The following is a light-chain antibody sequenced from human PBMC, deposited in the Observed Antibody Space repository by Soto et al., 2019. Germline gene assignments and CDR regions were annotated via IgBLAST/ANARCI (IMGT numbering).Light chain of an antibody. J-gene: IGLJ3*02. Sequence: QPVLTQPPSASGTPGQRVTISSSGSSSNIGSNYVYWYRQLPGTAPNVLIYRNDERPSGVPDRFSGSKSGSSASLAISGLRSEDEADYYCSAWDDSLSGPVFGRGTKRTVL. CDR2: RND. CDR1: SSNIGSNY. CDR3: SAWDDSLSGPV. V-gene: IGLV1-47*01.